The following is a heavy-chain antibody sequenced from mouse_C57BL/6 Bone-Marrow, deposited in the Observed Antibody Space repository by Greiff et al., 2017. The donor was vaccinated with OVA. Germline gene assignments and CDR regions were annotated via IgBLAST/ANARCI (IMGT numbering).Heavy chain of an antibody. J-gene: IGHJ3*01. CDR2: IYPRSGNT. Sequence: QVQLQQPGAELVRPGSSVKLSCKASGYTFTSYWMDWVKQRTGQGLEWIGEIYPRSGNTYYNEKFKGKATLTADKSSSTAYMELRSLTSEDSAVYFCARRSGGFAYWGQGTLVTVSA. CDR3: ARRSGGFAY. CDR1: GYTFTSYW. V-gene: IGHV1-81*01.